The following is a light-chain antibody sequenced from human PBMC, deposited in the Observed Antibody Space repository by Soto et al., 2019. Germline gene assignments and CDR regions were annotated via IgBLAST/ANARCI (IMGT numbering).Light chain of an antibody. CDR2: EVS. V-gene: IGLV2-14*01. Sequence: QPALTPPASVSGSPGQSSTISCTGTISDIVGYKHVSWYQQHPGKAPKLMIYEVSNRPSGVSNRFSGYKSGNTASLTISGLQAEDEADYYCSSYTTSSTQVFGTRTKVTVL. CDR1: ISDIVGYKH. J-gene: IGLJ1*01. CDR3: SSYTTSSTQV.